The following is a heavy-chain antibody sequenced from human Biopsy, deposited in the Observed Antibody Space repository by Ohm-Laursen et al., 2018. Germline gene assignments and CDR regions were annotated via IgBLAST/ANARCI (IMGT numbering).Heavy chain of an antibody. J-gene: IGHJ3*02. CDR1: GFTFSDHH. D-gene: IGHD1-1*01. Sequence: LSLTCAASGFTFSDHHMAWVRQAPGKGLEWVSAITVSADTTYYADSVRGRLTVSRDNSQNTLYLQMNSLRAEDTAIYYCAKGRVGNSGSLDIWGHGTMVTVSS. V-gene: IGHV3-23*01. CDR3: AKGRVGNSGSLDI. CDR2: ITVSADTT.